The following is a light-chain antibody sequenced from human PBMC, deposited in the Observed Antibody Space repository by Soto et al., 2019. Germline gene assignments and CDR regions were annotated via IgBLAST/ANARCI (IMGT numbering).Light chain of an antibody. CDR1: QSISSY. Sequence: EIVLTQSPATLSFSAGERATLSCRASQSISSYLAWYQQKPGQAPRLLIYGASSRATGIPDRFSGSGSGTDFTLTISRLEPEDFAVYYCQQYGISPTWTFGQGTKVDIK. CDR2: GAS. CDR3: QQYGISPTWT. J-gene: IGKJ1*01. V-gene: IGKV3-20*01.